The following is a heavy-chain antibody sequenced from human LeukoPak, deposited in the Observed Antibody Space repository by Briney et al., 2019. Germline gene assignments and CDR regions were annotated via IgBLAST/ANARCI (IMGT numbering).Heavy chain of an antibody. CDR2: ISSRSSYI. V-gene: IGHV3-21*01. CDR3: ARDRDHLGYYSQY. Sequence: GGSLRLSCAVSGFTLSSNSMNWVRQAPGKGREWVSFISSRSSYIYYGGSVKGRFTISRHNVKTSVYLQMNSLRAEDTAVYYCARDRDHLGYYSQYWGQGTLVRVPS. CDR1: GFTLSSNS. D-gene: IGHD5-24*01. J-gene: IGHJ4*02.